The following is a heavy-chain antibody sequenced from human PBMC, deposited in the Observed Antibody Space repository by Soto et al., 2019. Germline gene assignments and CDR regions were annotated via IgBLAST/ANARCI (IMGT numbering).Heavy chain of an antibody. J-gene: IGHJ3*02. CDR3: ARDLRDYYDSSGYYYQGAFDI. D-gene: IGHD3-22*01. Sequence: KTGGSLRLSCAASGFTFSSYSMNWVRQAPGKGLEWVSSISSSSSYIYYADSVKGRFTISRDNAKNSLYLQMNSLRAEDTAVYYCARDLRDYYDSSGYYYQGAFDIWGQGTMVTVSS. V-gene: IGHV3-21*01. CDR2: ISSSSSYI. CDR1: GFTFSSYS.